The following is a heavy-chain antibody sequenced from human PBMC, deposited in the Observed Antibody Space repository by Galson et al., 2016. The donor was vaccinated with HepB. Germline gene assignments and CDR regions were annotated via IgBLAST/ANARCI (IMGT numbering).Heavy chain of an antibody. CDR3: AKALAPYCSGGSCFRGFDS. J-gene: IGHJ4*02. D-gene: IGHD2-8*02. V-gene: IGHV3-23*01. CDR2: ITGGGGTT. CDR1: GFIFSTYA. Sequence: SLRLSCAASGFIFSTYAMNWVRQAPGKGLELVSGITGGGGTTHYADSVKGRFTISRDNSKSTLHLQMNSLRAEDTAINFCAKALAPYCSGGSCFRGFDSWGRGTLVTVSS.